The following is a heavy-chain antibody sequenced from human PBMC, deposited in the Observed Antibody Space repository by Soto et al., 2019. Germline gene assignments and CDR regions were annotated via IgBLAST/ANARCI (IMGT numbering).Heavy chain of an antibody. V-gene: IGHV1-69*01. CDR1: GGLFSSYP. D-gene: IGHD3-22*01. J-gene: IGHJ4*02. CDR2: IIPVFQTA. Sequence: QEQLVQSGAEVKKPGSSVKVSCKASGGLFSSYPISWVRQVPGQGLEWMGGIIPVFQTAYYTQTFQGRVTIAADESTNTAYMELSSLRSEGTAIDYCARGGSGYTWFNEFWGQGTLVTVSS. CDR3: ARGGSGYTWFNEF.